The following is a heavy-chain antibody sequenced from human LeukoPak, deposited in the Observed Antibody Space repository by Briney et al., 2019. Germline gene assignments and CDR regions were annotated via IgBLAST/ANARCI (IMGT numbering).Heavy chain of an antibody. D-gene: IGHD3-9*01. CDR1: GDSISNYY. CDR2: IYYSGST. Sequence: PSETLSLTCTVSGDSISNYYWSWIRQPPGKGLEWIGYIYYSGSTNYNPSLKSRVTISVDTSKNQFSLKLSSVTAADTAVYYCARGGYDILTGYPVYYYYGMDVWGQGTTVTVSS. V-gene: IGHV4-59*01. J-gene: IGHJ6*02. CDR3: ARGGYDILTGYPVYYYYGMDV.